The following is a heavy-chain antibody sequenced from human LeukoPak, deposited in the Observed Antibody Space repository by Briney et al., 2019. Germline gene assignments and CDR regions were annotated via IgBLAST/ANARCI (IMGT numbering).Heavy chain of an antibody. CDR2: IYYSGST. Sequence: SETLSLTCTVSGGSISSYYWSWIRQPPGKGLEWIGYIYYSGSTNYNPSLKSRVTISVDTSKNQFSLKLSSVTAADTAVYYCAREGGPMVRGVIFYWGQGTLVTVSS. CDR3: AREGGPMVRGVIFY. D-gene: IGHD3-10*01. J-gene: IGHJ4*02. CDR1: GGSISSYY. V-gene: IGHV4-59*01.